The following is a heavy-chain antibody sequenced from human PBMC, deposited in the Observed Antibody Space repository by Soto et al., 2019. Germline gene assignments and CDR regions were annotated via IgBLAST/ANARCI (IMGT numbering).Heavy chain of an antibody. J-gene: IGHJ3*02. Sequence: QVQLVQSGAEVKKPGSSVKVSCKASGGTFSSYAISWVRQAPGQGLEWMGGIIPIFGPANYAQKFQGRVTITADESTSTAYMELSSLRSEDTAVYYCARVLKGYYDSSGYAFDIWGQGTMVTVAS. CDR1: GGTFSSYA. D-gene: IGHD3-22*01. CDR2: IIPIFGPA. V-gene: IGHV1-69*01. CDR3: ARVLKGYYDSSGYAFDI.